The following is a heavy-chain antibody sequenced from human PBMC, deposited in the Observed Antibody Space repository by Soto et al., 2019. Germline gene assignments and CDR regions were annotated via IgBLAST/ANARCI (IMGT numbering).Heavy chain of an antibody. V-gene: IGHV3-66*01. CDR1: GFTVSSSY. CDR3: AIIAFGTYGMDV. Sequence: EVQVLESGGGLVQPGGSLRLSCAASGFTVSSSYMTWVRQAPGKGLEWVSVIYSAGNTYYADSVKGRFTISRDNAKNTVYLQMNSMSGEDTAVYYCAIIAFGTYGMDVWGQGTTVTVSS. D-gene: IGHD3-10*01. CDR2: IYSAGNT. J-gene: IGHJ6*02.